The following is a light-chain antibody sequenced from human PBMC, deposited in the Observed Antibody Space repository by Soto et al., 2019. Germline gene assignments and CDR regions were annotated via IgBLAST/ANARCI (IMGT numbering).Light chain of an antibody. Sequence: DIVMTQSPLSLPVTPGEPASISCRSSQSLLHSNGYNYLDWYLQKPGQSPQLLIYLGSNRASGVPDRFSGSGSGTDFTLKISRVEAVDVGVYYCMQALQTEWTFGPGTKVDIK. CDR1: QSLLHSNGYNY. CDR2: LGS. CDR3: MQALQTEWT. J-gene: IGKJ3*01. V-gene: IGKV2-28*01.